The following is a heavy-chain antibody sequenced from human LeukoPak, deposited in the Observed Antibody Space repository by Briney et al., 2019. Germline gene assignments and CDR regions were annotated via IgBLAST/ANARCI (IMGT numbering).Heavy chain of an antibody. CDR3: ASDHCSGGSCYPRYYYGMDV. Sequence: SVKVSCKASGGTFSSYAISWVRQAPGQGLEWMGGIISIFGTANYAQKFQGRVTITADESTSTAYMELSSLRSEDTAVYYCASDHCSGGSCYPRYYYGMDVWGKGTTVTVSS. CDR1: GGTFSSYA. D-gene: IGHD2-15*01. V-gene: IGHV1-69*13. CDR2: IISIFGTA. J-gene: IGHJ6*04.